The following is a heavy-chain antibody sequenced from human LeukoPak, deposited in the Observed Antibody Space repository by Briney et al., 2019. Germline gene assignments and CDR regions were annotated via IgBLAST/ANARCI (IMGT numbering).Heavy chain of an antibody. CDR2: INHSGST. V-gene: IGHV4-39*01. CDR1: GGSISLSYYY. Sequence: SETLSLTCSVSGGSISLSYYYWGWIRQPPGKGLEWIGEINHSGSTNYNPSLKSRVTISVDTSKNQFSLKLSSVTAADTAVYYCATLGGYWGQGALVTVSS. D-gene: IGHD3-10*01. J-gene: IGHJ4*02. CDR3: ATLGGY.